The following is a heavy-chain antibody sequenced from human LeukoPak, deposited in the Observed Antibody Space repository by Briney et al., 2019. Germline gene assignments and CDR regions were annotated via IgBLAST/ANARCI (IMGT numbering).Heavy chain of an antibody. CDR2: IYYSGST. Sequence: SETLSLTCTVSGGSISNYYWSWIRQPPGKGLEWIGYIYYSGSTNYNPSLKSRVTISVDTSKNQFSLSLASVTAADTAVYYCTSLLSTSGTFDSWGQGTLVAVSS. CDR1: GGSISNYY. V-gene: IGHV4-59*12. CDR3: TSLLSTSGTFDS. J-gene: IGHJ4*02. D-gene: IGHD3-10*01.